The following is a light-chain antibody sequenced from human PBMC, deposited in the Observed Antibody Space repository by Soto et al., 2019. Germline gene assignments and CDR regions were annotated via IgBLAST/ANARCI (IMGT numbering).Light chain of an antibody. CDR3: QQSYSTPYT. CDR1: QSINTY. J-gene: IGKJ2*01. Sequence: DIQMTQSPTSLSASVGDRVTITCRASQSINTYLNWYQQKPGKAPKLLIHAASSLQSGVPSRFSGSGSGTDFTLTISSLQPEDFGTYYCQQSYSTPYTFGQGTNLEIE. V-gene: IGKV1-39*01. CDR2: AAS.